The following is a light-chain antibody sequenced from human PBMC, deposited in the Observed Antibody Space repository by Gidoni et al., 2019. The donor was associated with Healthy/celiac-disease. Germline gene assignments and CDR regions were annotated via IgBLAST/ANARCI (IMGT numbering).Light chain of an antibody. CDR2: GNS. CDR3: QSYDSSLSAYVV. V-gene: IGLV1-40*01. CDR1: SSTIGAGYD. Sequence: QSVLTQPPSVSGAPGQRVTISCTGSSSTIGAGYDVHWYQPLPGTAPKLLIYGNSNRPSGVPDRFSGSKSGTSASLAITGLQAEDEADYYCQSYDSSLSAYVVFGGGTKLTVL. J-gene: IGLJ2*01.